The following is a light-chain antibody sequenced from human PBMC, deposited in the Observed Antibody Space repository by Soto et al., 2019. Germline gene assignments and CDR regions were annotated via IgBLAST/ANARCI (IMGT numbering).Light chain of an antibody. J-gene: IGKJ1*01. CDR2: AAS. Sequence: AIQMTQSPSSLSASVGDRVTITCRASQDIRNFLGWFQQKPGKAPNLLISAASFLQSGVPSRFSGSGSGTDFTLTISSLQPEDFATYYCLQDYNYPRTFGQGTKVEIK. V-gene: IGKV1-6*01. CDR1: QDIRNF. CDR3: LQDYNYPRT.